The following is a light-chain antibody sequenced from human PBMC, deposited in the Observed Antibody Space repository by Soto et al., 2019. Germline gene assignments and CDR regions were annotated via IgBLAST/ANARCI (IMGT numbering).Light chain of an antibody. Sequence: EVVLTQSPGTLSLSPGERATLSCRASQSVSNNYLAWYQQKPGQAPRLVIFGSSDRAPGIPDRFSGSGSVTDFTLTISRLEPEDFAVYCCQQYGSSPPYTFGQGTKLEIK. CDR3: QQYGSSPPYT. CDR2: GSS. CDR1: QSVSNNY. J-gene: IGKJ2*01. V-gene: IGKV3-20*01.